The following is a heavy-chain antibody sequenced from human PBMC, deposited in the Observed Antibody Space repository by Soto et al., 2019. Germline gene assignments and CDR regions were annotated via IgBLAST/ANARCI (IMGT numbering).Heavy chain of an antibody. CDR1: GGSFSGYY. J-gene: IGHJ4*02. CDR3: ATTRRHCSSTSCYRWSLGFDY. V-gene: IGHV4-34*01. Sequence: QVQLQQWGAGLLKPSETLSLTCAVYGGSFSGYYWSWIRQPPGKGLEWIGEINHSGSTNYNPSLKSRVTLSVATSKNQFSLKLSSVTAADTAVYYCATTRRHCSSTSCYRWSLGFDYWGQGTLVTVSS. CDR2: INHSGST. D-gene: IGHD2-2*02.